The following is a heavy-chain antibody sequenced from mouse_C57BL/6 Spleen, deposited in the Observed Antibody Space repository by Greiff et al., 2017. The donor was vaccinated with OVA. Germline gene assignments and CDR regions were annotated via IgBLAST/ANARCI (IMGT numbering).Heavy chain of an antibody. CDR3: ARGRYSNFYYFDY. CDR2: FHPYNDDT. CDR1: GYTFTTYP. Sequence: VKLQESGAELVKPGASVKMSCKASGYTFTTYPIEWMKQNHGKSLEWIGNFHPYNDDTKYNEKFKGKATLTVEKSSSTVYLELSRLTSDDSAVYYCARGRYSNFYYFDYWGQGTTLTVSS. J-gene: IGHJ2*01. D-gene: IGHD2-5*01. V-gene: IGHV1-47*01.